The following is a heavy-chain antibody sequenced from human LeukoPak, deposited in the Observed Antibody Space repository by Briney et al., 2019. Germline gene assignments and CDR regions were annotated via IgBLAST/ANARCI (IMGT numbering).Heavy chain of an antibody. D-gene: IGHD2-15*01. V-gene: IGHV7-4-1*02. CDR2: ISTNTGNP. CDR3: AREGIGGGLLKGYCSGGSCYGY. Sequence: ASVKVSCKASGYTFTSYAMNWVRQAPGQGLEWMGWISTNTGNPTYAQGFTGRFVFSLDTSVSTAYLQISSLKAEDTAVYYCAREGIGGGLLKGYCSGGSCYGYWGQGTLVTVSS. CDR1: GYTFTSYA. J-gene: IGHJ4*02.